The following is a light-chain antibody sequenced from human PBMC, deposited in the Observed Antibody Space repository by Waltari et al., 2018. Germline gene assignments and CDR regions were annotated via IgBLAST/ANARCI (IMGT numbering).Light chain of an antibody. J-gene: IGKJ2*02. V-gene: IGKV1-39*01. CDR2: SAS. Sequence: DIQLTQSPSSLSASVGDRVTLTCRASQNINKYLNWYQQEAGKSPKLRIFSASNLQTGVPSRFSGSGSGTDFTLTISSLQPEDFATYYCQQGYTFPCTFGQGTKLEIK. CDR3: QQGYTFPCT. CDR1: QNINKY.